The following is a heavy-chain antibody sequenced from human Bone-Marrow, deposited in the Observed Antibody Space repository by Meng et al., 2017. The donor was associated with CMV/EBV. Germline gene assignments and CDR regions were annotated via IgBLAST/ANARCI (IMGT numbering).Heavy chain of an antibody. J-gene: IGHJ2*01. CDR1: GFTFSSYD. Sequence: GESLKISCAACGFTFSSYDMHWVRQATGKGLEWVSTIGIAGDTYYPGSVTGRFTISRENAKNSLYLQMNSLRAGDTAVYYCARALWGVRGWYFDLWGRGNLVNVAS. D-gene: IGHD3-10*01. V-gene: IGHV3-13*01. CDR3: ARALWGVRGWYFDL. CDR2: IGIAGDT.